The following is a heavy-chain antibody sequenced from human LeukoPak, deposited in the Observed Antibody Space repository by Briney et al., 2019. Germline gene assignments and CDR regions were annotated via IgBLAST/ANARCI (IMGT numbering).Heavy chain of an antibody. Sequence: PGGSLRLSCAASGFTFSSYSMNWVRQAPGKGLEWVSSISSSSSSYIYYAESVKGRFTISRDNAKNSLYLQMNSLRAEDTAVYYCARVEMATITDYWGQGTLVTVSS. CDR2: ISSSSSSYI. V-gene: IGHV3-21*01. CDR1: GFTFSSYS. J-gene: IGHJ4*02. D-gene: IGHD5-24*01. CDR3: ARVEMATITDY.